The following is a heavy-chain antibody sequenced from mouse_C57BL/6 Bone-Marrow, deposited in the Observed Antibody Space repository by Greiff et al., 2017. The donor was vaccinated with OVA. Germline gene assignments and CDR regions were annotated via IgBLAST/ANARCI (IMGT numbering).Heavy chain of an antibody. V-gene: IGHV5-2*01. CDR3: ARQRRLRRYFDY. CDR1: EYEFPSHD. Sequence: EVNVVESGGGLVQPGESLQLSCESNEYEFPSHDMSWVRKTPEKRLELVAAINSDGGSTYYPDTMERRFIISRDNTKKTLYLQMSSLRSEDTALYYCARQRRLRRYFDYWGQGTTLTVSS. J-gene: IGHJ2*01. D-gene: IGHD2-4*01. CDR2: INSDGGST.